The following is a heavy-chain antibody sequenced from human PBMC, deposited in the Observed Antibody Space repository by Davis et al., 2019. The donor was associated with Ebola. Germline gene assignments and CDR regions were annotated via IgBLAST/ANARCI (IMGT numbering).Heavy chain of an antibody. CDR2: MYADGST. V-gene: IGHV3-66*01. J-gene: IGHJ4*02. CDR3: ARGSL. CDR1: GFTVSTYS. Sequence: GESLKISCAASGFTVSTYSINWVRQAPGKGLEWVSVMYADGSTYNADSVKARFTVSRDNSTNTVYLQMNSLRAEDTAAYYCARGSLWGRGTLVIVSS.